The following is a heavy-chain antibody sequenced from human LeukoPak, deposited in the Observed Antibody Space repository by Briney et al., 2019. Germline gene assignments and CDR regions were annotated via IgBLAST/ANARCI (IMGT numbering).Heavy chain of an antibody. V-gene: IGHV4-4*07. J-gene: IGHJ4*02. CDR1: GGSISTYY. CDR3: ARGVSGYYTIDY. D-gene: IGHD2-8*01. Sequence: SETLSLTCTVSGGSISTYYWTWIRQPAGKGLEWIGRLYTSGSNYNPSLKSRVTISVDTSKNQFSLKLSSVTAADTAVYYCARGVSGYYTIDYWGQGTLVTVSS. CDR2: LYTSGS.